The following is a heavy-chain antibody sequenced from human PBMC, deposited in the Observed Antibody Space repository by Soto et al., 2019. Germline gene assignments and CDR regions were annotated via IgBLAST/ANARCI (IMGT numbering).Heavy chain of an antibody. CDR3: AKDAEMHEYYYDSSGYPDY. CDR2: ISYDGSNK. J-gene: IGHJ4*02. Sequence: QVQLVESGGGVVQPGRSLRLSCAASGFTFSSYGMHWVRQAPGKGLEWVAVISYDGSNKYYADSVKGRFTISRDNSKNTLYLQMNSLRAEDTAVYYCAKDAEMHEYYYDSSGYPDYWGQGTLVTVSS. D-gene: IGHD3-22*01. CDR1: GFTFSSYG. V-gene: IGHV3-30*18.